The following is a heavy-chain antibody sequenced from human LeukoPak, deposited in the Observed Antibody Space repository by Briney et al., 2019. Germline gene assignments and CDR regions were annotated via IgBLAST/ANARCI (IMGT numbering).Heavy chain of an antibody. Sequence: PGGSLRLSCAASGFTFSSSAMTWVRQAPGKGLEWVSAISGSGGSTYYADSVKGRFTISRDNSKNTLYLQMNSLRAEDTAVYYCARGGSSWYFDYWGQGTLVTVSS. CDR2: ISGSGGST. J-gene: IGHJ4*02. CDR3: ARGGSSWYFDY. CDR1: GFTFSSSA. D-gene: IGHD6-13*01. V-gene: IGHV3-23*01.